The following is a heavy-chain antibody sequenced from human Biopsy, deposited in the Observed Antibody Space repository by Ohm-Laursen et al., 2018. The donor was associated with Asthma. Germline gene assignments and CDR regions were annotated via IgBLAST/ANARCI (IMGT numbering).Heavy chain of an antibody. J-gene: IGHJ3*02. CDR3: VRDGTDDAFDI. Sequence: SLRLSCTASGFSFSNFAIHWVRQAPGKGLEWVGVISKDASTQDYADSVKGRFTMARDNSKNTLDLQMNSLREEDTAVYYCVRDGTDDAFDIWGQGTMVSVSS. CDR1: GFSFSNFA. CDR2: ISKDASTQ. D-gene: IGHD1-1*01. V-gene: IGHV3-30*01.